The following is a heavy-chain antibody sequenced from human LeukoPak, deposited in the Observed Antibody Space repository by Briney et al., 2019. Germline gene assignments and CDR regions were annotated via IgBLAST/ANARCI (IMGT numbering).Heavy chain of an antibody. CDR3: ARAEGGATRDAFDI. V-gene: IGHV3-30*14. D-gene: IGHD1-26*01. Sequence: GGSLRLPCAASGFTFSSYAMHWVRQAPGKGLEWVAVISYDGSNKYYADSVKGRFTISRDNSKNTLYLQMNSLRAEDTAVYYCARAEGGATRDAFDIWGQGTMVTVSS. CDR2: ISYDGSNK. CDR1: GFTFSSYA. J-gene: IGHJ3*02.